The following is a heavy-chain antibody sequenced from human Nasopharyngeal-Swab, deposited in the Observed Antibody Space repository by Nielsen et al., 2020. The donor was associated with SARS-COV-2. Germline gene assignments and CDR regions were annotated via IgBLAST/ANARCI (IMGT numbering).Heavy chain of an antibody. Sequence: GESLKISCAASGFTFSSYSMCWVRQAPGKGLEWVSAISGSGGSTYYADSVKGRFTISRDNSKNTLYLQMNSLRAEDTAVYYCAKTLSRIAGPPNYFDYWGQGTLVTVSS. V-gene: IGHV3-23*01. D-gene: IGHD6-6*01. CDR3: AKTLSRIAGPPNYFDY. CDR1: GFTFSSYS. J-gene: IGHJ4*02. CDR2: ISGSGGST.